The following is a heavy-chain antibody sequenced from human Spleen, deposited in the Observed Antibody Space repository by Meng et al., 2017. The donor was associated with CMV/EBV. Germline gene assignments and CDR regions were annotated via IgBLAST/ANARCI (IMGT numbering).Heavy chain of an antibody. Sequence: GESLKISCVVSGVSFSNDWMHWVRQTPGKGLEWVSRISGDGSVTNYADSVKGRFTISGDNAKKTLFLQMNSLKTEDTAVYYCVRGTPPSHWGQGTLVTVSS. CDR2: ISGDGSVT. J-gene: IGHJ4*02. CDR3: VRGTPPSH. CDR1: GVSFSNDW. V-gene: IGHV3-74*01. D-gene: IGHD1-7*01.